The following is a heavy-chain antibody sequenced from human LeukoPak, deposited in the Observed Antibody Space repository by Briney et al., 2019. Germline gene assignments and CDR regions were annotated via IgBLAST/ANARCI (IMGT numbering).Heavy chain of an antibody. D-gene: IGHD6-19*01. CDR2: IKSKTDGGTT. J-gene: IGHJ4*02. CDR3: AARPPIVVAGPFDY. CDR1: GFTFSIAW. Sequence: GGSLRLSCAASGFTFSIAWMTWVRQAPGKGLEWVGRIKSKTDGGTTDYAVPVKGRFTISRDDSKNTLYLQMNSLRAEDTAIYYCAARPPIVVAGPFDYWGQGTQVTVSS. V-gene: IGHV3-15*01.